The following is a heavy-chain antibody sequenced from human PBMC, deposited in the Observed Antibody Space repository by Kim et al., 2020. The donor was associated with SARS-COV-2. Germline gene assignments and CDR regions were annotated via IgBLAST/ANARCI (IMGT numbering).Heavy chain of an antibody. CDR3: AKDHPSPGWPTFGD. CDR2: ITNNNGKT. V-gene: IGHV3-23*01. J-gene: IGHJ4*02. Sequence: GGSLRLSCAASGFAVYRFAMNWVRQAPGKGLEWIAAITNNNGKTYYQDSVKGRFTISRDESKNIVFLHMNSLRAEDTAVYYCAKDHPSPGWPTFGDWGQGTLVAVSS. D-gene: IGHD6-19*01. CDR1: GFAVYRFA.